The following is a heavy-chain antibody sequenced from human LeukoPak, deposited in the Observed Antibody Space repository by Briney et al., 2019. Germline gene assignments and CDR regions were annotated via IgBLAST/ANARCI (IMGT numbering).Heavy chain of an antibody. CDR3: VKTYYDVLTGYKNFDY. J-gene: IGHJ4*02. CDR1: GFTFGTYA. Sequence: PGGSLRLSCSAAGFTFGTYAMHWVRQAPGKGLESVSTISGDGGNTYYADSVKGRLTISRDNSKHTLFLQMNSLRTEDTAMYYCVKTYYDVLTGYKNFDYWGQGTQVTVSS. D-gene: IGHD3-9*01. V-gene: IGHV3-64D*09. CDR2: ISGDGGNT.